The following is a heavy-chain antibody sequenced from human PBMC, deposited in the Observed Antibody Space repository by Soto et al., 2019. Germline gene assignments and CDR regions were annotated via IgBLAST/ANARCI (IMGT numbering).Heavy chain of an antibody. CDR2: VSAYNCNT. CDR1: GYTFANYG. J-gene: IGHJ4*01. V-gene: IGHV1-18*04. D-gene: IGHD1-26*01. CDR3: ARARQWEPLHY. Sequence: QVQLVQSGAEVKKPGASVKVSCKASGYTFANYGITWVRQAPGQGLEWMGWVSAYNCNTNYAQKFEDRVTMTTATSTETAYLELETLRSDDTATYFCARARQWEPLHYWGHGTQVTVSS.